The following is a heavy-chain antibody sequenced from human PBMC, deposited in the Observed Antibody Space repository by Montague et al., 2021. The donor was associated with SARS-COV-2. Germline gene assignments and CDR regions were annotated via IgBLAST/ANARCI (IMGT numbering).Heavy chain of an antibody. Sequence: LRLSCAASGFTFSSYAMHWVRQAPGKGLEWVAVISYDGSNKYYADSVKGRFTISRDNSKNTLYLRMNSLRAEDTAVYYCARDATYYDILTGYPAFDYYYYYYMDVWGKGTTVTVSS. CDR3: ARDATYYDILTGYPAFDYYYYYYMDV. CDR2: ISYDGSNK. D-gene: IGHD3-9*01. V-gene: IGHV3-30*04. J-gene: IGHJ6*03. CDR1: GFTFSSYA.